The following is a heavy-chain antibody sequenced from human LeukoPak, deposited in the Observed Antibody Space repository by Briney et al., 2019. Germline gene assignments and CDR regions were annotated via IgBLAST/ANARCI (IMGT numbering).Heavy chain of an antibody. CDR1: GFTFSSYW. J-gene: IGHJ4*02. Sequence: HPGGSLRLSCAASGFTFSSYWMSWVRQAPGKGLEWVANIKQDGSEKYYVDSVKGRFTISKDNAKNSLYLQMNSLRAEDTAVYYCARGPRGYSYGLFDYWGQGTLVTVSS. V-gene: IGHV3-7*01. D-gene: IGHD5-18*01. CDR3: ARGPRGYSYGLFDY. CDR2: IKQDGSEK.